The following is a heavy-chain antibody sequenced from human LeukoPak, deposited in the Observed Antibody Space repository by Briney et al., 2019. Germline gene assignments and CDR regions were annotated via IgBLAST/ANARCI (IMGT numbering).Heavy chain of an antibody. V-gene: IGHV4-59*11. J-gene: IGHJ4*02. Sequence: SETLSLTCAVSGASMNTHYWSWIRQPPGKGLEWIGYMLDTVTTKDNPSLKSRFTLSADTSRNQFSLRLTSVTAADTAVYYCATIKRGNIFGYFDFWGQGIPVTVSS. D-gene: IGHD5-18*01. CDR1: GASMNTHY. CDR2: MLDTVTT. CDR3: ATIKRGNIFGYFDF.